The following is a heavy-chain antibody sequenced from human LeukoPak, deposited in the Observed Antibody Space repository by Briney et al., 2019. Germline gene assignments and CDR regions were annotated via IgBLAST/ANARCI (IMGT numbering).Heavy chain of an antibody. Sequence: SETLSLTCTVSGGSISSYYWSWIRQPPGKGLEWIGYIFTSGSTSYNPSLKSRVTISVDTSKNQFSLRLSSVTAADTAVYYWAGHLSPSASFDPWGQGTLVTVSS. J-gene: IGHJ5*02. CDR2: IFTSGST. CDR1: GGSISSYY. D-gene: IGHD2/OR15-2a*01. CDR3: AGHLSPSASFDP. V-gene: IGHV4-4*09.